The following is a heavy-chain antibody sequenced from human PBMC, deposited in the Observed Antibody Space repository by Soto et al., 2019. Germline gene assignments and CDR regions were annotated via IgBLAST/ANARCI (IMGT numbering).Heavy chain of an antibody. D-gene: IGHD4-4*01. V-gene: IGHV1-69*17. J-gene: IGHJ4*02. CDR1: GGTFSSYA. Sequence: QVQLVQSGAEVKKPGSSVKVSCKASGGTFSSYAINWVRQAPGQGLEWMGGIIPTFDIVNNAQKFQGRVTITADISTSTAYMELSSLRSEDTAVYYCARAEMATVTGFDYWGQGTLVTVSS. CDR3: ARAEMATVTGFDY. CDR2: IIPTFDIV.